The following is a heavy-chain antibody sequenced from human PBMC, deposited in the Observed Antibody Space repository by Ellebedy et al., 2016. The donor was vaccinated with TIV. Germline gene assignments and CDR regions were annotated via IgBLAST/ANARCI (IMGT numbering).Heavy chain of an antibody. CDR2: IGTAGDT. Sequence: GESLKISCAASGFTFSSYDMHWVRQATGKGLEWVSAIGTAGDTYYPGSVKGRFTISRENAKNSLYLQMNSLRAEDTAVYYCARGFYCSGGSCYGGRDYWGQGTLVTVSS. CDR1: GFTFSSYD. J-gene: IGHJ4*02. D-gene: IGHD2-15*01. CDR3: ARGFYCSGGSCYGGRDY. V-gene: IGHV3-13*01.